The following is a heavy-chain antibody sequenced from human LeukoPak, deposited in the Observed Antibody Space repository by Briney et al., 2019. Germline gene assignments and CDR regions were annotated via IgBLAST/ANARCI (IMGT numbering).Heavy chain of an antibody. J-gene: IGHJ5*02. V-gene: IGHV4-34*01. CDR1: GGSFRGYY. CDR2: INHSGST. D-gene: IGHD3-3*01. CDR3: ARADYIWSGYRLNWFDP. Sequence: PSETLSLTCAVYGGSFRGYYWSWIRQPPGKGLEWIGEINHSGSTNYNPSLKRRVTISVDTSKNQFSLKLSSLTAADTAVYYCARADYIWSGYRLNWFDPWGQGTLVTVSS.